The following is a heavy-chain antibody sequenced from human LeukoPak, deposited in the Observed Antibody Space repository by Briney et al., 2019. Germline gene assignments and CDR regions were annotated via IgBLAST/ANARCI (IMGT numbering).Heavy chain of an antibody. CDR1: GGSISSSSYY. D-gene: IGHD4-17*01. Sequence: PSETLSLTCAVSGGSISSSSYYWGWIRQPPGKGLEWIGSIYYSGSTYYNPSLKSRVTISVDTSKNQFSLKLSSVTAADTAVYYCARGPVTTFYYYYMDVWGKGTTVTVSS. CDR2: IYYSGST. V-gene: IGHV4-39*07. J-gene: IGHJ6*03. CDR3: ARGPVTTFYYYYMDV.